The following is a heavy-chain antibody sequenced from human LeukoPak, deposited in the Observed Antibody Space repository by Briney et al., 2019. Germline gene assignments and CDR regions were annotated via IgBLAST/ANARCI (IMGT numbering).Heavy chain of an antibody. CDR3: ARAGYYDSSGYYYFFDY. J-gene: IGHJ4*02. V-gene: IGHV3-66*01. D-gene: IGHD3-22*01. CDR2: IYGDGHT. Sequence: TGGSLRLSCAASGFTFSSYAMSWVRQAPGKGLQWVSVIYGDGHTYYTDSVKGRFTISRDNSKNTLYLQMNSLRAEDTAVYFCARAGYYDSSGYYYFFDYWGQGTLVTVSS. CDR1: GFTFSSYA.